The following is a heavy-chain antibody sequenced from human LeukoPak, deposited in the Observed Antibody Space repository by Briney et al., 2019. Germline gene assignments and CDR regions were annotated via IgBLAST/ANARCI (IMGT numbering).Heavy chain of an antibody. CDR3: ARDRRGEGGLDY. J-gene: IGHJ4*02. CDR2: INPSGGST. CDR1: GYTFTSYY. V-gene: IGHV1-46*01. Sequence: GASVKVSCKASGYTFTSYYMHWVRQAPGQGLEWMGIINPSGGSTSYAQKFQGRVTMTRDTSASTVYMELSSLRSEDTAVYYCARDRRGEGGLDYWGQGTLVTVSS. D-gene: IGHD3-10*01.